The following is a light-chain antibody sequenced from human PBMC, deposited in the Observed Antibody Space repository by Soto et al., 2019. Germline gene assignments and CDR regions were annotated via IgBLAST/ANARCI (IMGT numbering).Light chain of an antibody. V-gene: IGKV1-33*01. CDR3: QQYSNLIT. Sequence: DIQMTQSPSSLSASVGDRVTITCQASQDTSNYLNWYQQKPGKAPKLLIYDASNLETGVPSRFSGSGSGTYFSFTISSLQPEDFATYYCQQYSNLITFGQGTRLEIK. CDR1: QDTSNY. J-gene: IGKJ5*01. CDR2: DAS.